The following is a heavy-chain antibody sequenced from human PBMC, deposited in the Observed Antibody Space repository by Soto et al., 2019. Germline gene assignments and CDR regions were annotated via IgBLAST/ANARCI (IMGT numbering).Heavy chain of an antibody. CDR1: GGSITSGGYF. D-gene: IGHD3-3*01. Sequence: SETLSLTCTVSGGSITSGGYFWDWIRQPPGKGLEWIGTVHSTGGTYYSPSLRSRVTISVDTSKNLFSLKMTSASATDTAVYFWAKREDSSRFGGLDSWGQGTAVTVSS. J-gene: IGHJ6*02. CDR3: AKREDSSRFGGLDS. CDR2: VHSTGGT. V-gene: IGHV4-39*01.